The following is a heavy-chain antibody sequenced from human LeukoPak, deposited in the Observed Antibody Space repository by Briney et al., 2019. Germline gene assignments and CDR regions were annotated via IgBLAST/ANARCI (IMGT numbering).Heavy chain of an antibody. J-gene: IGHJ3*02. CDR2: ISYDGSNK. CDR3: AGDADSSGYYYAFDI. V-gene: IGHV3-30-3*01. Sequence: GGSLRLSCAASGFTFSSYAMHWVRQAPGKGLEWVAVISYDGSNKYYADSVKGRFTISRDNSKNTLYLQMNSLRAEDTAVYYCAGDADSSGYYYAFDIWGQGTMVTVSS. D-gene: IGHD3-22*01. CDR1: GFTFSSYA.